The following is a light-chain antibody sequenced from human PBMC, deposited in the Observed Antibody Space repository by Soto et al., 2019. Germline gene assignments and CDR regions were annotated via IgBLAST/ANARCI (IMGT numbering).Light chain of an antibody. CDR1: QSITRW. CDR3: QQYKGYSHP. V-gene: IGKV1-5*01. J-gene: IGKJ2*01. CDR2: DAT. Sequence: DIQMTQSPSTLSASVGDRVTITCRADQSITRWLAWFQQKPGKDPSLLIYDATNLQLGLPSRFSGSGSGTDFTLTISRLPPDDFATYYCQQYKGYSHPFGQGTRVEL.